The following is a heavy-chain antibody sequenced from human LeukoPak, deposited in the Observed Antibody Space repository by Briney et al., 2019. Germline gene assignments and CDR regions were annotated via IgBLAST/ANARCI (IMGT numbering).Heavy chain of an antibody. CDR1: GFTFSTYW. D-gene: IGHD2-2*01. Sequence: PGGSLRLSCAASGFTFSTYWMTWARQAPGKGLEWVANIKQDESEKYYVDSVKGRFTISRDNAKNSLYLQMNNLRAEDTAVYYCARVLDSSTSRYQSLKYWGQGTLVTVSS. J-gene: IGHJ1*01. V-gene: IGHV3-7*01. CDR2: IKQDESEK. CDR3: ARVLDSSTSRYQSLKY.